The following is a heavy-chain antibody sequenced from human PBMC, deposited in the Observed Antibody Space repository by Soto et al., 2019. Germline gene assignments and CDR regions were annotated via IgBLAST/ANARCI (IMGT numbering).Heavy chain of an antibody. D-gene: IGHD4-4*01. CDR1: GGTFSSYT. V-gene: IGHV1-69*02. Sequence: GASVKVSCKASGGTFSSYTISWVRQAPGQGLEWMGRIIPILGIANYAQKFQGRVTITADKSTSTAYMELSSLRSEDTAVYYCARREDYDYRVVDYWGQGTLVTVSS. J-gene: IGHJ4*02. CDR2: IIPILGIA. CDR3: ARREDYDYRVVDY.